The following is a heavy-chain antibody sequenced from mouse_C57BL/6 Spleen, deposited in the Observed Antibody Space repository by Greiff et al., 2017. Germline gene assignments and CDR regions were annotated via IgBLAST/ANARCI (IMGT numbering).Heavy chain of an antibody. CDR2: IRNKANGYTT. J-gene: IGHJ3*01. V-gene: IGHV7-3*01. CDR1: GFTFTDYY. CDR3: ARYWHWDVAFAY. D-gene: IGHD4-1*01. Sequence: EVKLLESGGGLVQPGGSLSLSCAASGFTFTDYYMSWVRQPPGKALEWLGCIRNKANGYTTEYSASVKGRFTISRDNYQIILYLQRNALRAEYSASYFCARYWHWDVAFAYWGQGTLVTVSA.